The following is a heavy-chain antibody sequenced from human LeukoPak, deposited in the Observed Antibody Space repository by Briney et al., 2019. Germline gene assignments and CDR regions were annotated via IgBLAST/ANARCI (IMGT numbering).Heavy chain of an antibody. CDR2: IYYSGST. J-gene: IGHJ3*02. CDR3: ARIYDSSGYYLDAFDI. Sequence: PSETLSLTCTVSGGSISSYYWSWIRQPPGKGLEWIGYIYYSGSTNYNPSLKSRVTISVDTSKNQFSLKLSSVTAADTAVYYCARIYDSSGYYLDAFDIWGQGTMVTVSS. V-gene: IGHV4-59*01. D-gene: IGHD3-22*01. CDR1: GGSISSYY.